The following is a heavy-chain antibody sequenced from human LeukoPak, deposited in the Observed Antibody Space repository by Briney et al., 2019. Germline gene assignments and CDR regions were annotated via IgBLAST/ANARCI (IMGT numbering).Heavy chain of an antibody. D-gene: IGHD4-17*01. CDR3: AKRPSDYGDYVSYFDY. CDR1: GFSFISYG. J-gene: IGHJ4*02. Sequence: GGSLRLSCAASGFSFISYGMHWVRQAPGKGLEWVGVISDDGRRKDYADSVKGRFTIARDNSKDPLYLKMNSLRAEDTAVYYCAKRPSDYGDYVSYFDYWGQGTLVTVSS. V-gene: IGHV3-30*18. CDR2: ISDDGRRK.